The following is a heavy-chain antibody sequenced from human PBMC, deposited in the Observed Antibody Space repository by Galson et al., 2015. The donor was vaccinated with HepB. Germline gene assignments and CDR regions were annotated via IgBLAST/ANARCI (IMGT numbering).Heavy chain of an antibody. CDR1: GFTLSSSE. CDR3: AREGNNGGDHWLGALDI. CDR2: IGNADDT. J-gene: IGHJ3*02. V-gene: IGHV3-13*01. D-gene: IGHD2-21*02. Sequence: SLRLSCAASGFTLSSSEMHWVRQVSGKGLEWVSAIGNADDTYYADSVKGRFTISRENAKNSLYLQMNSLRVGDTAMYYCAREGNNGGDHWLGALDIWGQGTMVTVSS.